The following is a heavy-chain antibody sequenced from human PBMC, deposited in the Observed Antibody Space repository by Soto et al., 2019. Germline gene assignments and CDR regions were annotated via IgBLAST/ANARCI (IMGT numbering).Heavy chain of an antibody. Sequence: PLQQSGPGLVKPSETLALTCSVSSGPTSRHNWGWIRQPPGRGLEWIGYVYSPGGTSYSPSLNTRVTISAATSTNHIALTLTSVTAAATAGYYCVIQGIGSLHGLVDVWGQGTTVRVSS. J-gene: IGHJ6*02. CDR1: SGPTSRHN. CDR2: VYSPGGT. D-gene: IGHD1-26*01. V-gene: IGHV4-59*08. CDR3: VIQGIGSLHGLVDV.